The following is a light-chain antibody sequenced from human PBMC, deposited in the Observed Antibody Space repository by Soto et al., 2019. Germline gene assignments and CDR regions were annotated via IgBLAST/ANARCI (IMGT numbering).Light chain of an antibody. CDR2: GAS. V-gene: IGKV3-20*01. J-gene: IGKJ4*01. Sequence: EIVLTQSPGTLSLSPGERATLSCRASQRVAGNYLAWYQQKPGQPPRFLIYGASSRATDIPDRFSGSGSGTDFTLTISRLEPEDFAVYHCQQYGSSPLTFGGGTKVDIK. CDR1: QRVAGNY. CDR3: QQYGSSPLT.